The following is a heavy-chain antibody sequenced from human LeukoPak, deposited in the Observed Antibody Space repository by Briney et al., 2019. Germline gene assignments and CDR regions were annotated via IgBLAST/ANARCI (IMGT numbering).Heavy chain of an antibody. CDR3: ATSVDTAMVGSYYYYMDV. V-gene: IGHV1-24*01. CDR2: FDPEDGET. D-gene: IGHD5-18*01. Sequence: ASVKVSCKVSGYTLTELSMHWVRQAPGKGLEWMGGFDPEDGETIYAQKFQGRVTMTEDTSTDTAYMELSSLRSEDTAVYYCATSVDTAMVGSYYYYMDVWGKGTTVTISS. J-gene: IGHJ6*03. CDR1: GYTLTELS.